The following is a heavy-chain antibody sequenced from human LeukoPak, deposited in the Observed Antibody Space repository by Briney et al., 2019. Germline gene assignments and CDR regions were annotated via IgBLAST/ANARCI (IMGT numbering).Heavy chain of an antibody. CDR1: GGSFSGYY. CDR3: ARSRGWYSIYFDY. J-gene: IGHJ4*02. D-gene: IGHD6-19*01. Sequence: SETLSLTCAVYGGSFSGYYWSWIRQPPGKGLEWIGEINHSGSTNYNPSLKSRVTISVDTSKNQFSLKLSSVTAADTAVYYCARSRGWYSIYFDYWGQGTLVTVSS. V-gene: IGHV4-34*01. CDR2: INHSGST.